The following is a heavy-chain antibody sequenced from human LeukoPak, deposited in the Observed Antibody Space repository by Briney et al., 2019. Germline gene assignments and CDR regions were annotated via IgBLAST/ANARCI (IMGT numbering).Heavy chain of an antibody. CDR2: IYYSGST. D-gene: IGHD6-19*01. J-gene: IGHJ4*02. Sequence: SETLSLTCTVSGGSISSYYWSWIRQPPGKGLEWIEYIYYSGSTNYNPSLKSRVTISVDTSKNQFSLKLSSVTAADTAVYYCARLVAVGYGDYFDYWGQGTLVIVSS. CDR1: GGSISSYY. CDR3: ARLVAVGYGDYFDY. V-gene: IGHV4-59*08.